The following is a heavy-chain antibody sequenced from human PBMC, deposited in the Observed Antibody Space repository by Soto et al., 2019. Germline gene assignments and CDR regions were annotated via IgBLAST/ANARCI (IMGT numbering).Heavy chain of an antibody. CDR3: ASSGSFWSVYASPYYYMYI. D-gene: IGHD3-3*01. CDR1: GGSISSGGYY. Sequence: SETLSLTCTVSGGSISSGGYYWSWIRQHPGKGLEWIGYIYYSGSTYYNPSLKGRVTISVDTSKNQFSLKLSSVTAADTAVYYCASSGSFWSVYASPYYYMYICGKETTITLS. J-gene: IGHJ6*03. V-gene: IGHV4-31*03. CDR2: IYYSGST.